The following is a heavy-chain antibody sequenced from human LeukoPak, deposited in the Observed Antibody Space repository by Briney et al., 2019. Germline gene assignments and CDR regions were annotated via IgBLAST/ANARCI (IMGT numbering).Heavy chain of an antibody. J-gene: IGHJ5*02. V-gene: IGHV3-9*01. CDR2: ISWNSGSI. CDR3: AKDRYSSSFNWFDP. D-gene: IGHD6-13*01. CDR1: GFTFDDYA. Sequence: SGRSLRLSCAAPGFTFDDYAMHWVRQAPGKGLEWVSGISWNSGSIGYADSVKGRFTISRDNAKNSLYLQMNSLRAEDTALYYCAKDRYSSSFNWFDPWGQGTLVTVSS.